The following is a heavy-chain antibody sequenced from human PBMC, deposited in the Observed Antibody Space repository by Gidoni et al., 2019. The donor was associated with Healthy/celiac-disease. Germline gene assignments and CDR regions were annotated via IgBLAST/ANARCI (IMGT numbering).Heavy chain of an antibody. CDR2: IYHSGST. J-gene: IGHJ3*02. CDR3: ARRGSIGYYYGSGTTGLRGAFDI. Sequence: QVQLQESGPGLVKPSETLSPTCPVSGYSLSSGYYWGWIRQPPGKGLEWIGSIYHSGSTYYNPSLKSRVTISVDTSKNQFSLKLSSVTAADTAGYSCARRGSIGYYYGSGTTGLRGAFDIWGQGTMVTVSS. D-gene: IGHD3-10*01. CDR1: GYSLSSGYY. V-gene: IGHV4-38-2*01.